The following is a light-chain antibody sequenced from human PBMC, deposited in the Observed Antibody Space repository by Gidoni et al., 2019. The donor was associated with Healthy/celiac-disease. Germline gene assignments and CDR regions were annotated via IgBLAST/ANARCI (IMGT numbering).Light chain of an antibody. V-gene: IGLV2-14*01. CDR1: SSEVGGYNS. CDR2: EVS. J-gene: IGLJ3*02. Sequence: QSALTPPAYVSGSPGQSTTISCPGTSSEVGGYNSVSWYKQHPGKAPKLMIYEVSNRPSGVSNRFSGSKSCNTASLTISGLQAEDEADYYCSSYTSSSSWVFGGGTKLTVL. CDR3: SSYTSSSSWV.